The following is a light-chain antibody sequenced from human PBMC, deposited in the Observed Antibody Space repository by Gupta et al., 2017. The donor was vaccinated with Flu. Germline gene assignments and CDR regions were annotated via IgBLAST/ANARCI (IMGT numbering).Light chain of an antibody. V-gene: IGLV1-40*01. CDR3: QSYDSGLSGSWV. Sequence: QSVLTQPPSVSGAPGQSVTISCTGSSSNLGAGYDVHWYQRLPGTAPKLLSYGNNNRPAGVPDRFSGSKSGTSASLAITGLQAEDEADYYCQSYDSGLSGSWVFGGGTKLTVL. CDR1: SSNLGAGYD. CDR2: GNN. J-gene: IGLJ3*02.